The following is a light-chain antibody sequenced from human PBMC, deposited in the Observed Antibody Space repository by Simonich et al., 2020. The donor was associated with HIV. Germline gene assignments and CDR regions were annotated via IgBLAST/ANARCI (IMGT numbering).Light chain of an antibody. Sequence: DIQMTQSPSSLAASVGDRVTITCRASQNIYKYLNWYQQKPGKAPKFLSYAASSLQSGVPSRFSGSGSGTDFTLTISSLQPEDFATYYCQQSYSVPYTFGQGTKLDIK. J-gene: IGKJ2*01. CDR1: QNIYKY. V-gene: IGKV1-39*01. CDR2: AAS. CDR3: QQSYSVPYT.